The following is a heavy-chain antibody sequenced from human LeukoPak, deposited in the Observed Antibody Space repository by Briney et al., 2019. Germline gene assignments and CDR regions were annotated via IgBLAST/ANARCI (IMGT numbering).Heavy chain of an antibody. Sequence: GGSLRLSCAASGFTFSSYGMHWVRQAPGKGLEWVAVISYDGSNKYYADSVKGRFTISRDNSKNTLYLQMNSLRAEDTAVYYCAKAVAVRYFDWSITPSDYWGQGTLVTVSS. J-gene: IGHJ4*02. CDR1: GFTFSSYG. CDR2: ISYDGSNK. CDR3: AKAVAVRYFDWSITPSDY. D-gene: IGHD3-9*01. V-gene: IGHV3-30*18.